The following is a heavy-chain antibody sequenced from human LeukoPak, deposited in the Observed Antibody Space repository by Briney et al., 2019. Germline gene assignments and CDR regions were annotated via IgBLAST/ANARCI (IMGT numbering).Heavy chain of an antibody. CDR2: INSDGSWT. Sequence: PGGSLRLSCAASGNYWMHWVRQAPGKGLVWVSHINSDGSWTSYADSVKGRFTISKDNAKNTVYMQMSSLRAEDTATYYCAKDYCRDGNCPFPFLDSWGQGTQVTVSS. D-gene: IGHD2-15*01. J-gene: IGHJ4*02. CDR3: AKDYCRDGNCPFPFLDS. V-gene: IGHV3-74*01. CDR1: GNYW.